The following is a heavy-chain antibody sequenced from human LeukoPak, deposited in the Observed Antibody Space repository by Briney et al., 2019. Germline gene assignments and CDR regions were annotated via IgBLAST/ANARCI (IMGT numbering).Heavy chain of an antibody. J-gene: IGHJ4*02. CDR2: IIPIFGTA. CDR1: GGTFSNYA. D-gene: IGHD6-19*01. V-gene: IGHV1-69*05. CDR3: ARVNIVSSSGWIDY. Sequence: ASVKVSCKASGGTFSNYAISWVRQAPGQGLEWMGRIIPIFGTAKYAQKFQGRVTITTDESTSTAYMELSSLRSEDTAVYYCARVNIVSSSGWIDYWGQGTLDTVSS.